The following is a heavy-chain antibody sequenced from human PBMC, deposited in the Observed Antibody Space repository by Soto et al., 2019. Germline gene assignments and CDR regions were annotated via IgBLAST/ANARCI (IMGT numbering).Heavy chain of an antibody. CDR1: GFTFSSYA. CDR2: ISAGGGST. Sequence: EVQLLESGGGLVQPGGSPRLSCGASGFTFSSYAMSWVRQAPGKGLEWVSVISAGGGSTDYADSVKGRFTISRDNSKNTLYLQMNSLRAEDTAVYYCAKVIAVAGSGGRRHYFDSWGQGTLVTVSS. J-gene: IGHJ4*02. V-gene: IGHV3-23*01. D-gene: IGHD6-19*01. CDR3: AKVIAVAGSGGRRHYFDS.